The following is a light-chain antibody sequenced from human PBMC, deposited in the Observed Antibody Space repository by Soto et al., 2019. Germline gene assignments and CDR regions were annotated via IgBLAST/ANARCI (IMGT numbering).Light chain of an antibody. J-gene: IGLJ1*01. Sequence: QSVLTQPASVSGSPGQSITISCTGTSSDVGGYNYVSWYQQHPGKAPKVIVYDVSNRPSGVSDRFSGSKSGNTASLTISGLQAEDEADYYCISYTSTPPYVFGTGTRSPS. CDR3: ISYTSTPPYV. V-gene: IGLV2-14*01. CDR2: DVS. CDR1: SSDVGGYNY.